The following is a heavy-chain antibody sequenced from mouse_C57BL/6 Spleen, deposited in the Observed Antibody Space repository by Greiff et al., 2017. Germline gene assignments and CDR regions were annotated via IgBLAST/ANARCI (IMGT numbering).Heavy chain of an antibody. CDR3: ALTRDYFDD. V-gene: IGHV1-54*01. J-gene: IGHJ2*01. CDR2: INPGSGGT. CDR1: GYAFTNYL. Sequence: QVQLQQSGAELVRPGTSVKVSCKASGYAFTNYLIEWVKQRPGQGLEWIGVINPGSGGTNYNEKFKGKATLTADKSSSTAYMQLSSLTSEDSAVYFCALTRDYFDDWGQGTTLTVSS.